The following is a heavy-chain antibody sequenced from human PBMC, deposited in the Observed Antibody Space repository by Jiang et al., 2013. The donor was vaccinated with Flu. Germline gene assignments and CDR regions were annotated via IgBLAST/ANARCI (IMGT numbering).Heavy chain of an antibody. CDR3: ARGFYGSGSLRQTYYYYGMDV. J-gene: IGHJ6*02. D-gene: IGHD3-10*01. V-gene: IGHV4-34*01. Sequence: LKSRVTISVDTSKNQFSLKVSSVTAADTAVYYCARGFYGSGSLRQTYYYYGMDVWGQGTTVTVSS.